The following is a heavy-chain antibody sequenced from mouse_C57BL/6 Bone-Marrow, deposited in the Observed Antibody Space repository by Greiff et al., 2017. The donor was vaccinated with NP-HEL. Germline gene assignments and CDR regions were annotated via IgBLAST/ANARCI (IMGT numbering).Heavy chain of an antibody. J-gene: IGHJ2*01. Sequence: QVQLKQPGAELVKPGASVKLSCKASGYTFTSYWMHWVKQRPGQGLEWIGMIHPNSGSTNYNEKFKSKATLTVDKSSSTAYMQLSSLTSEDSAVYYCARRGAVVAPYFDYWGQGTTLTVSS. CDR2: IHPNSGST. CDR3: ARRGAVVAPYFDY. CDR1: GYTFTSYW. V-gene: IGHV1-64*01. D-gene: IGHD1-1*01.